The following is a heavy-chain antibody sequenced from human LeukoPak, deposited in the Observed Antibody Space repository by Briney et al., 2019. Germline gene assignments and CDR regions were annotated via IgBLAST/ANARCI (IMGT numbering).Heavy chain of an antibody. D-gene: IGHD6-13*01. CDR3: ARDLRQQLVYYMDV. Sequence: GASVKVSCKASGGTFSSYAISWVRQAPGQGLGWMGGIIPIFGTANYAQKFQGRVTITTDESTSTAYMELSSLRSEDTAVYYCARDLRQQLVYYMDVWGKGTTVTVSS. V-gene: IGHV1-69*05. CDR1: GGTFSSYA. J-gene: IGHJ6*03. CDR2: IIPIFGTA.